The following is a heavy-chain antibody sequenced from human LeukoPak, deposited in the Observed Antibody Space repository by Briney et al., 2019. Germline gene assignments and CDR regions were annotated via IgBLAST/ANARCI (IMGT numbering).Heavy chain of an antibody. CDR1: GGSISSNNW. CDR3: ARGGKYFQH. Sequence: SGTPSLTCAVSGGSISSNNWWSWVRQPPGKGLEWIGEIYHSGSTNYNPSLKSRVIISIDKSKSQFSLKLSSVTAADTAVYYCARGGKYFQHWGQGTLVTVSS. J-gene: IGHJ1*01. D-gene: IGHD6-25*01. CDR2: IYHSGST. V-gene: IGHV4-4*02.